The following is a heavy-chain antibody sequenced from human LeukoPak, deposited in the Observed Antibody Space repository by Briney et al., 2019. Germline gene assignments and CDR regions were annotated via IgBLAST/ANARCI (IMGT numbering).Heavy chain of an antibody. D-gene: IGHD2-2*02. Sequence: SETLSLTCAVYGGSFSGYYWSWIRQPPGKGLEWIGEINHSGSTNYNPSLKSRVTISVDTSKNQFSLKLSSVTAADTAVYYCARRYQLLYGGSWFDPWGQGTLVTASS. CDR3: ARRYQLLYGGSWFDP. J-gene: IGHJ5*02. V-gene: IGHV4-34*01. CDR2: INHSGST. CDR1: GGSFSGYY.